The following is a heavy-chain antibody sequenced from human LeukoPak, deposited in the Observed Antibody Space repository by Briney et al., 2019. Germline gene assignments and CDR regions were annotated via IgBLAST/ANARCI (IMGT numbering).Heavy chain of an antibody. Sequence: GMSLRLSCVDSGFTFTNAWMSWVRQAPGKGLEWIGRIKSKTDGETTNYAEPVRGRFTISRDDSKSAVYLQMNSLKIEDTAVYYCTTDLGTYYHGSQRLIPIDYWGQGTLVTVSS. D-gene: IGHD3-10*01. CDR3: TTDLGTYYHGSQRLIPIDY. CDR1: GFTFTNAW. CDR2: IKSKTDGETT. V-gene: IGHV3-15*01. J-gene: IGHJ4*02.